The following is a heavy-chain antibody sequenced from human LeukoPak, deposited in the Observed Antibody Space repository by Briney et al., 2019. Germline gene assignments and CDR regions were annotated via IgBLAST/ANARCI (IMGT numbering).Heavy chain of an antibody. CDR3: ARDYFDWNYDY. V-gene: IGHV3-7*01. J-gene: IGHJ4*02. CDR2: IKQDGSEK. D-gene: IGHD1-1*01. CDR1: GFTFSSYW. Sequence: GGSLRLSCAASGFTFSSYWMSWVRQAPGKGLEWVANIKQDGSEKYYVDSVKGRFTISRDNAKNSLYLQMNSPRAEDTAVYYCARDYFDWNYDYWGQGTLVTVSS.